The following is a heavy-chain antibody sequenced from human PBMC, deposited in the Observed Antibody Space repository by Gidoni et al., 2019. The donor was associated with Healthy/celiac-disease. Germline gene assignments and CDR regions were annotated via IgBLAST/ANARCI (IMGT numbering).Heavy chain of an antibody. J-gene: IGHJ4*02. Sequence: QVQLVESGGGVVQPGRSLRLSCAASGFTFSSYGMHGVRQAPGKGLEWVAVIWYDGSNKYYADSVKGRFTISRVNSKNTLYLQMNSLRAEDTAVYYCARGYSGSYLDYWGQGTLVTVSS. CDR2: IWYDGSNK. D-gene: IGHD1-26*01. CDR1: GFTFSSYG. V-gene: IGHV3-33*01. CDR3: ARGYSGSYLDY.